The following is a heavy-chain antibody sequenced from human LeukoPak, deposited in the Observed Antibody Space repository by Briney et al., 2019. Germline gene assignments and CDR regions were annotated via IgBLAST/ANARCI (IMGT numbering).Heavy chain of an antibody. CDR3: ARLLDDSSGYTAFDI. D-gene: IGHD3-22*01. J-gene: IGHJ3*02. CDR2: IYYSGST. Sequence: SETLSLTCTVSGGSISSYYWSWIRQPPGKGLEWIGYIYYSGSTNYNPSLKSRVTISVDTSKNQFSLKLSSVTAADTAVYYCARLLDDSSGYTAFDIWGQGTMVTVSS. V-gene: IGHV4-59*08. CDR1: GGSISSYY.